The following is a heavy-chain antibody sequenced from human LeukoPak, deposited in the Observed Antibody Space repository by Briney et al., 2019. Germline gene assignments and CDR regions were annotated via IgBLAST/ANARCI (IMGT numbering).Heavy chain of an antibody. CDR1: GFTFSSYW. V-gene: IGHV3-23*01. J-gene: IGHJ4*02. D-gene: IGHD6-6*01. Sequence: SGGSLRLSCAASGFTFSSYWMHWVRQAPGKGLEWVSSISGGGGATYYADSVKGRFTISRDNSKNTLSLQMNSLRAEDTAVYYCAKQISGSSSSRYFDYWGQGTLVTVSS. CDR2: ISGGGGAT. CDR3: AKQISGSSSSRYFDY.